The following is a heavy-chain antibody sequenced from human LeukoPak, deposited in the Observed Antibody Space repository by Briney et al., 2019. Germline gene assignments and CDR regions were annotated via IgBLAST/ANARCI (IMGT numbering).Heavy chain of an antibody. CDR1: GFTFSNAW. Sequence: GGSLRLSCATSGFTFSNAWMNWVRQAPGKGLEWVGRIRSNSDGGTIDYAAPVKGRFTLSRDDSKTTLYLQMNSLRAEDTAIYYCTRVGYIDEGIDYWGQGTLVTVSS. V-gene: IGHV3-15*07. CDR2: IRSNSDGGTI. D-gene: IGHD5-24*01. J-gene: IGHJ4*02. CDR3: TRVGYIDEGIDY.